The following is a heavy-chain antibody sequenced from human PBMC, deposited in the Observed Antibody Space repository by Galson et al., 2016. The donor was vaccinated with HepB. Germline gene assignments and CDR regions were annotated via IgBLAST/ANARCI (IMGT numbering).Heavy chain of an antibody. Sequence: SLRLSCAASGFTFSDYHMSWIRQAPGKGLEWLSDISGSGSSTHYTDSVKGRFTISRDNAQKSLTLQMNSLRAEDTAVYYCATYYDPLTGYLNKGAIDYWGQGTLVTVSS. D-gene: IGHD3-9*01. J-gene: IGHJ4*02. CDR3: ATYYDPLTGYLNKGAIDY. V-gene: IGHV3-11*04. CDR2: ISGSGSST. CDR1: GFTFSDYH.